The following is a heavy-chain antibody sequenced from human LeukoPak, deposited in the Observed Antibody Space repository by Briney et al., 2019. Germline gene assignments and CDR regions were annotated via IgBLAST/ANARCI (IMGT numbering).Heavy chain of an antibody. CDR1: GFTFSSYA. J-gene: IGHJ4*02. Sequence: GGSLRLSCAASGFTFSSYAMSWVRQAPGKGLEWVSAISGSGGSTYYTDSVKGRFTISRDNSKNTLYLQMNSLRAENTAVYYCAKDRTAVAGYFDYWGQGTLVTVSS. CDR3: AKDRTAVAGYFDY. V-gene: IGHV3-23*01. CDR2: ISGSGGST. D-gene: IGHD6-19*01.